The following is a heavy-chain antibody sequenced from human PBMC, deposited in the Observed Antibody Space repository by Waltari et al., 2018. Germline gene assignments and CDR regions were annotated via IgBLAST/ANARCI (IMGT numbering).Heavy chain of an antibody. D-gene: IGHD1-26*01. CDR1: GDSISSGYY. Sequence: QVQLQESGPGLVKPSETLSLTCTVSGDSISSGYYWGWIRQPPGKGLEWIGSMYHSGNNYYNPSLKSRVTISVDTSKNQFSLRLNSVPAADTAVYYCARDRGSGTSEFDYWGQGALVTVPS. CDR2: MYHSGNN. J-gene: IGHJ4*02. CDR3: ARDRGSGTSEFDY. V-gene: IGHV4-38-2*02.